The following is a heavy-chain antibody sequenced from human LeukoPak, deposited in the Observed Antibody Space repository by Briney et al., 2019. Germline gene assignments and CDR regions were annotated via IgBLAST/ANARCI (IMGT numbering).Heavy chain of an antibody. Sequence: ASVKVSCKASGYTFTGYYMHWVRQAPGQGLEWMGRINPNSGGTNYAQKFQGRVTMTRDTSVSTAYMELSRLRSDDTAVYYCARVRNWCSGRSCYGFDYWGQGTLVTVSS. V-gene: IGHV1-2*06. D-gene: IGHD2-15*01. CDR1: GYTFTGYY. CDR3: ARVRNWCSGRSCYGFDY. CDR2: INPNSGGT. J-gene: IGHJ4*02.